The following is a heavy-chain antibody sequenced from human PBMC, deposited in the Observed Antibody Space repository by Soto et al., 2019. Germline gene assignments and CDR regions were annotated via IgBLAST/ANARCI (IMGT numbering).Heavy chain of an antibody. V-gene: IGHV3-53*04. J-gene: IGHJ4*02. CDR2: VYSGGAT. CDR3: VRGRYGSEIH. Sequence: GGSLRLSCAAFGFTVSSNYMTWVRLAPGKSLEWVSLVYSGGATHYAASVKGRFTISTHSSQNTLFLQMNSPRTEDTATYYCVRGRYGSEIHWGQGTKVTVSS. D-gene: IGHD3-10*01. CDR1: GFTVSSNY.